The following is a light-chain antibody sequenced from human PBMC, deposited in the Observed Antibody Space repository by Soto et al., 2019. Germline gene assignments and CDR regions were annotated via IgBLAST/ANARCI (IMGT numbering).Light chain of an antibody. CDR3: SSYAGSNNLV. Sequence: QSALTQPPSASGSPGQSVTISCTGTSSDVGGYNYVSWYQHHPGKAPKLMIYEVDKRPSGVPDRFSGSKSGNTASLTVSGLQAEDEADYYCSSYAGSNNLVFGTGTKLTVL. J-gene: IGLJ1*01. V-gene: IGLV2-8*01. CDR1: SSDVGGYNY. CDR2: EVD.